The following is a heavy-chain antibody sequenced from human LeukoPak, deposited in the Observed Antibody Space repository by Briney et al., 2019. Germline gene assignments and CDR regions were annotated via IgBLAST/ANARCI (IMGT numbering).Heavy chain of an antibody. V-gene: IGHV3-21*01. CDR2: ISSSSSYI. J-gene: IGHJ4*02. Sequence: GGSLRLSCAASGFTFNSYSMNWVRQAPGKGLEWVSSISSSSSYIYYADSVKGRFTISRANAKNSLFLQMKSPRAEDTAVYYIARVGYGGNCFDYWGQGTLVTVSS. CDR3: ARVGYGGNCFDY. D-gene: IGHD4-23*01. CDR1: GFTFNSYS.